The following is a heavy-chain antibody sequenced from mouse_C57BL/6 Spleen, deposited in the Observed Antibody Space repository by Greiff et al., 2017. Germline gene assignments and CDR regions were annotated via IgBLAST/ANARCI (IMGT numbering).Heavy chain of an antibody. CDR2: ISSGSSTI. CDR1: GFTFSDYG. J-gene: IGHJ2*01. V-gene: IGHV5-17*01. D-gene: IGHD2-4*01. Sequence: EVKLVESGGGLVKPGGSLKLSCAASGFTFSDYGMHWVRQAPEKGLEWVAYISSGSSTIYYADTVKGRFTISRDNAKNTLFLQMTSLRSEDTAMYYCARLGLRPLYYFDYWGQGTTLTVSS. CDR3: ARLGLRPLYYFDY.